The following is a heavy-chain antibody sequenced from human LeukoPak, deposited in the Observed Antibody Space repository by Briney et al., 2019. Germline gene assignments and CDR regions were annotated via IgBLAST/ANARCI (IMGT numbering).Heavy chain of an antibody. J-gene: IGHJ4*02. CDR3: AKDPTYYYDSTGGLLY. CDR1: GFTFSPSG. D-gene: IGHD3-22*01. CDR2: IATGSSHI. V-gene: IGHV3-21*04. Sequence: PGGSLRISCAASGFTFSPSGMTWVRQAPGKGLEWVSTIATGSSHIFYADSVKGRFTISRDNSKNTLYLQMNSLRAEDTAVYYCAKDPTYYYDSTGGLLYWGQGTLVTVSS.